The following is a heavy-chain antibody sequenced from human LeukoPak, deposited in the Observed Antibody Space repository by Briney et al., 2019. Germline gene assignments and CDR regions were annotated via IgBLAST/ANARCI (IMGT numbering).Heavy chain of an antibody. V-gene: IGHV1-2*02. Sequence: GASVRVSCKASGYTFTGYYMHWVRQAPGQGLEWMGWSNPNSGGTNYAQKFQGRVTMTWDTSITTAYMELRGLRSDDTAVYYCACSSGTGTTRNYYYYMDVWGKGATVTVSS. CDR2: SNPNSGGT. J-gene: IGHJ6*03. CDR1: GYTFTGYY. CDR3: ACSSGTGTTRNYYYYMDV. D-gene: IGHD1-7*01.